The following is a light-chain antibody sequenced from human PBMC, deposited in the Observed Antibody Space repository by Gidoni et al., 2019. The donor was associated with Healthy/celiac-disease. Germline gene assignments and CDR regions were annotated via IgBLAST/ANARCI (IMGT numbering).Light chain of an antibody. CDR1: QCVSSY. CDR2: DAS. V-gene: IGKV3-11*01. CDR3: QQRSNWPPWT. J-gene: IGKJ1*01. Sequence: EIVLTQSPATLSFSPGERSTLSCRASQCVSSYLAWYQPKPGQAPRLLIYDASNRATGIPARFRGSGSGTDFTLTISSLEAEDFAVYYCQQRSNWPPWTFGQGTKVEIK.